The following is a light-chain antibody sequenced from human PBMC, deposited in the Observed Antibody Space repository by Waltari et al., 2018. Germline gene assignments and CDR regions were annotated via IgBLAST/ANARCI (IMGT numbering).Light chain of an antibody. CDR3: GTWDSSLDSYV. V-gene: IGLV1-51*01. CDR1: TSNIGNYY. J-gene: IGLJ1*01. CDR2: DSS. Sequence: QSVLTQPPSVSAAPGQKVTVSCSGTTSNIGNYYVSWYQHLPGTAPKLLIFDSSQRPPGLPGRSSGSKSGTAPTLGITGLQTGDEADYYCGTWDSSLDSYVCGSGPKVNVL.